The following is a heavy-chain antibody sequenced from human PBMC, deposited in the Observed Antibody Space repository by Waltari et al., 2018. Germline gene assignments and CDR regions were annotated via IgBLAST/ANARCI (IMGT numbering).Heavy chain of an antibody. J-gene: IGHJ4*02. CDR3: ARDRWNQQLGYYFDY. CDR1: GGSISSYY. V-gene: IGHV4-59*01. D-gene: IGHD6-13*01. Sequence: QVQLQESGPGLVKPSETLSLTCTVSGGSISSYYWSWIRQPPGKGLEWIGYIYYSGSTNYNPSLKSRVTISVDTSKNQFSLKLSSVTAADTAVYYCARDRWNQQLGYYFDYWGQGTLVTVSS. CDR2: IYYSGST.